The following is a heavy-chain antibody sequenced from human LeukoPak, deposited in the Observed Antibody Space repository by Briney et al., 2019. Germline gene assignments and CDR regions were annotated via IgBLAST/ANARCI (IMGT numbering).Heavy chain of an antibody. D-gene: IGHD6-6*01. Sequence: RSGGSLTLSCVVSGFNFDNFAMHWVRQPLGKGLEWVAVISHDARTKYYADSMKGRITISRDNSKNTLFLQMNSLRAEDTAVYYCATDSSSSPRWGPHFDYWGQGTLVTVSS. V-gene: IGHV3-30*04. CDR1: GFNFDNFA. J-gene: IGHJ4*02. CDR3: ATDSSSSPRWGPHFDY. CDR2: ISHDARTK.